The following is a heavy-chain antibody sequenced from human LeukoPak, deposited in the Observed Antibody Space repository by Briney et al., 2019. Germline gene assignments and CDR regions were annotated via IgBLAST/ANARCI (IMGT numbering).Heavy chain of an antibody. J-gene: IGHJ4*02. CDR3: ARVAVAGATTFDY. CDR1: GGSISSYY. D-gene: IGHD1-26*01. V-gene: IGHV4-59*01. Sequence: PSETLSLTCTVSGGSISSYYWSWIRQPPGKGLEWIGYIYYSGSTNYNPSLKSRVTISVDTSKNQFSLKLSSVTAADTAVYYCARVAVAGATTFDYWGQGTLVTVSS. CDR2: IYYSGST.